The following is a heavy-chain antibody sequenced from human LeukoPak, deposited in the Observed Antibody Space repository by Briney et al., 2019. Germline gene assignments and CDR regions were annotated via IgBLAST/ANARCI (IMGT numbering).Heavy chain of an antibody. J-gene: IGHJ5*02. V-gene: IGHV3-21*04. CDR1: GFAFSSYN. Sequence: GGSLRLSCAASGFAFSSYNMNWVRQAPGKGLEWVSSISDSSTYIYYSDSLKGRFTISRDNSKNTLYLQMNSLRAEDTAVYYCARTAVAGGFNWFDPWGQGTLVTVSS. CDR3: ARTAVAGGFNWFDP. CDR2: ISDSSTYI. D-gene: IGHD6-19*01.